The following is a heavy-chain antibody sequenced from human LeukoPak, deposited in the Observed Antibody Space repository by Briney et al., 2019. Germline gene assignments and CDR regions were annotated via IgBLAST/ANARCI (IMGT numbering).Heavy chain of an antibody. Sequence: GGSLRLSRAASGFTFSSYSMNWVRQAPGKGLEWVSSISSSSSYIYYADSVKGRFTISRDNAKNSLYLQMNSLRDEDTAVYYCARSSGWYTWFDPWGQGTLVTVSS. V-gene: IGHV3-21*01. CDR2: ISSSSSYI. CDR3: ARSSGWYTWFDP. CDR1: GFTFSSYS. J-gene: IGHJ5*02. D-gene: IGHD6-19*01.